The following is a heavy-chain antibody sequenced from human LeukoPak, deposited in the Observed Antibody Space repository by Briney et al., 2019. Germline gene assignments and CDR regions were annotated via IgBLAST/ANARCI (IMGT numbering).Heavy chain of an antibody. Sequence: PGRSLRLSCAASGFTFDDDGMNWVRQAPGKGLEWVAFIRYDGSNKYYADSVKGRFTISRDNSKNTLYLQMNSLRAEDTAVYYCAKGGSDVWGKGTTVTISS. D-gene: IGHD3-10*01. CDR1: GFTFDDDG. CDR2: IRYDGSNK. V-gene: IGHV3-30*02. J-gene: IGHJ6*04. CDR3: AKGGSDV.